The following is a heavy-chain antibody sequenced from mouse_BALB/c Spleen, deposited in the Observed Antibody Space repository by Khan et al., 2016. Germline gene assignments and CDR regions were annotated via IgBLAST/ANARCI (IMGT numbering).Heavy chain of an antibody. Sequence: QIQLVQSGPELKKPGETVKISCKASGYYFTNYGMNWVKQAPGKDLKWMGWINTYSGESTYADDFKGRFAFSLETSVSIAYLQINNLKNEDMSTYFCARRRQLDLYYARDYWGQGTSVTVFS. D-gene: IGHD6-1*01. CDR3: ARRRQLDLYYARDY. CDR2: INTYSGES. J-gene: IGHJ4*01. CDR1: GYYFTNYG. V-gene: IGHV9-1*02.